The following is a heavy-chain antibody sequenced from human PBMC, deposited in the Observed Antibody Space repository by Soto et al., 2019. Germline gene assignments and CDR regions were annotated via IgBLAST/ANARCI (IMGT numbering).Heavy chain of an antibody. CDR1: GYTLTELS. J-gene: IGHJ3*02. Sequence: ASVKVSCKVSGYTLTELSMHWVRQAPGKGLEWMGGFDPEDGETIYAQKFQGRVTMTEDTSTDTAYMELSSLRSEDTAVYYCAISGDYIWGSYRWGFAFDIWGQGTMVTVSS. V-gene: IGHV1-24*01. CDR2: FDPEDGET. CDR3: AISGDYIWGSYRWGFAFDI. D-gene: IGHD3-16*02.